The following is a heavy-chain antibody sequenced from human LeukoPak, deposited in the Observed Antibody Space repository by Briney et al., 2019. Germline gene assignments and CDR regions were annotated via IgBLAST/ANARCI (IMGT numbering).Heavy chain of an antibody. J-gene: IGHJ4*02. D-gene: IGHD1-26*01. CDR1: GFTFSSYG. CDR3: AKPESGSYRGPFDY. V-gene: IGHV3-23*01. Sequence: GGSLRLSCAASGFTFSSYGMSWVRQAPGKGLEWVSAISGSGGSTYYADSVKGRFTISRDNSKNTLYLQMNSLRAEDTAVYYCAKPESGSYRGPFDYWGQGTLVTVSS. CDR2: ISGSGGST.